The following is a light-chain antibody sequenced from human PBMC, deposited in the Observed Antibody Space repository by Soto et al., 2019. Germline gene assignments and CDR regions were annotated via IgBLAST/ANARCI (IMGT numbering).Light chain of an antibody. J-gene: IGKJ2*01. CDR3: QQYGSSPPYT. V-gene: IGKV3-20*01. CDR1: QSVSNNY. Sequence: EVVLTQSPGTLSLSPGERASLSCRASQSVSNNYLAWYQQKPGQSPKPLIFGSSDSATGIPDKFSGSGSGTDFTLTISTLEPEDFSVYYFQQYGSSPPYTFGQGTKLEIK. CDR2: GSS.